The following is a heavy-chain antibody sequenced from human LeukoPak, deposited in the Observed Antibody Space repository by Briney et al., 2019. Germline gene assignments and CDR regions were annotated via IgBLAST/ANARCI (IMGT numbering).Heavy chain of an antibody. Sequence: GEALKISCKGSGYRLTSYWIAWVRQMPGKGLEWMGIIYPGDSDTGYSPSFQGQVTISADKSISTAYLQWSSLKASDTAMYYCARRSVVVPAELNAFDIWGQGTMVTVSS. CDR1: GYRLTSYW. J-gene: IGHJ3*02. CDR3: ARRSVVVPAELNAFDI. CDR2: IYPGDSDT. V-gene: IGHV5-51*01. D-gene: IGHD2-2*01.